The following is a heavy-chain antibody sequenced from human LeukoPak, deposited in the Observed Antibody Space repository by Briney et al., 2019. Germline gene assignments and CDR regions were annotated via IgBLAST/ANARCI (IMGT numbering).Heavy chain of an antibody. CDR3: ARYSYGYAPFDY. CDR2: IYHSGST. J-gene: IGHJ4*02. Sequence: PSETLSLTCTVSGYSISSGYYWGWIRQPPGKGLEWIGSIYHSGSTYYNPSLKSRVTISVDTSKNQFSLKLSSVTAADTAVYYCARYSYGYAPFDYWGQGTLVTVSS. V-gene: IGHV4-38-2*02. D-gene: IGHD5-18*01. CDR1: GYSISSGYY.